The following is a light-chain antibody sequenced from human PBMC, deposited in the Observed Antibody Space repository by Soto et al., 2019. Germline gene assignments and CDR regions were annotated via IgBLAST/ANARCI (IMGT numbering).Light chain of an antibody. Sequence: IVSTQSPGTLSLSQGERATLSCRASQGFSSTYLAWYQQRPGQAPRLLMYGATSRATGIPDRFSGSASGTEFTLTVSRLEPEDFAVYYCQQYGGSPRTFGQGTKVDI. CDR3: QQYGGSPRT. V-gene: IGKV3-20*01. CDR1: QGFSSTY. J-gene: IGKJ1*01. CDR2: GAT.